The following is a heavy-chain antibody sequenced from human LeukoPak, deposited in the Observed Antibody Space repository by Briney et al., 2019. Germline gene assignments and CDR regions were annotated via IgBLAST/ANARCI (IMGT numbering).Heavy chain of an antibody. CDR3: ARVAPSGYYYMDV. D-gene: IGHD3-10*01. J-gene: IGHJ6*03. CDR2: IRYDGSNK. V-gene: IGHV3-30*02. CDR1: GFTFSSYG. Sequence: GGSLRLSCAASGFTFSSYGMHWVRQAPGKGLEWVAFIRYDGSNKYYADSVKGRFTISRDNAKNSLYLQMNSLRAEDTAVYYCARVAPSGYYYMDVWGKGTTVTVSS.